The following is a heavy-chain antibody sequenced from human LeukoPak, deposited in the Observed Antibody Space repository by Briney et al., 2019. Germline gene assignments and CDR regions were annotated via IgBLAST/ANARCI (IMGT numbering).Heavy chain of an antibody. V-gene: IGHV3-30-3*01. CDR2: ISYDGSNK. J-gene: IGHJ4*02. D-gene: IGHD6-6*01. Sequence: GGSLRLSCAASGFTFSNYAMHWVRQAPGKGLEWVAVISYDGSNKYYADSVKGRFTISRDNSKNTLYLQMNSLRAGDTAVYYCAGPLSAYSSSFRLAYWGQGTLVTVSS. CDR1: GFTFSNYA. CDR3: AGPLSAYSSSFRLAY.